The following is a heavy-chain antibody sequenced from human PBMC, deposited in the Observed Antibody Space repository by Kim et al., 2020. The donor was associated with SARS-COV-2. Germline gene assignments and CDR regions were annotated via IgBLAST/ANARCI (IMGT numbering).Heavy chain of an antibody. D-gene: IGHD6-13*01. Sequence: GGSLRLSCAASLFTFNYYFISCFLQFPLNFLYFFSFIKWNGGITDYAYSVKGLFTISRDNAKNSLYLQMNSLRAEDTALYHCARGGAAAPLSLCYYYYYMDVWGEGTTVTVSS. CDR1: LFTFNYYF. CDR2: IKWNGGIT. J-gene: IGHJ6*03. CDR3: ARGGAAAPLSLCYYYYYMDV. V-gene: IGHV3-20*01.